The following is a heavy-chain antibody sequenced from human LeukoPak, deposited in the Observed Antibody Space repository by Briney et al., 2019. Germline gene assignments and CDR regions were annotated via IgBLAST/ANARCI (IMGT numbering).Heavy chain of an antibody. D-gene: IGHD3-10*01. V-gene: IGHV3-30*02. CDR3: AKDPVAEVYYGSGSYCDY. Sequence: GGSLRLSCAASGLTFSSYGMHWVRQAPGKGLEWVAFIRYDGNNKYYADSVKGRFTSSRDNSKNTVYLQMNSLRAEDTAVYYCAKDPVAEVYYGSGSYCDYWGQGTLVTVSS. CDR1: GLTFSSYG. J-gene: IGHJ4*02. CDR2: IRYDGNNK.